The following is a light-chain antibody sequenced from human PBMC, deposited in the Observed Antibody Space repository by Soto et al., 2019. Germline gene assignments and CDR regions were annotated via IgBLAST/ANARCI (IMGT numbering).Light chain of an antibody. Sequence: EVVLTQYPATLSLSPGERATLSCRASESINIYLAWFQQKPGQAPRILIYDASNRATGIPARLSGSGSETDFPLPIRTLEPEDFAVYYCQQRMTWPPITFGQGTRLEIK. CDR3: QQRMTWPPIT. CDR1: ESINIY. J-gene: IGKJ5*01. V-gene: IGKV3-11*01. CDR2: DAS.